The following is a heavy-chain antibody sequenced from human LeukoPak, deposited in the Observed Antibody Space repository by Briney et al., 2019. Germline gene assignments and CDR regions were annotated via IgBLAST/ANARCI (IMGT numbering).Heavy chain of an antibody. V-gene: IGHV3-23*01. D-gene: IGHD4-23*01. CDR2: ISNSGSNT. J-gene: IGHJ4*02. CDR3: AKQYRSNSMAYY. Sequence: WGSLRLSCGTSGFTFSNYAMSRVRQAPGKGLEWVTAISNSGSNTYYADSVKGRFTISRDNSKNTLYLQMTNLRAEETAVHYCAKQYRSNSMAYYWGKGTLVTVSS. CDR1: GFTFSNYA.